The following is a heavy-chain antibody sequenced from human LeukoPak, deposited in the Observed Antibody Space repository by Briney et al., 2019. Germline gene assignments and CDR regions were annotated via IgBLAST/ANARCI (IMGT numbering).Heavy chain of an antibody. Sequence: PSETLSLTCTVSGGSVSNGNYYWSWLRQPPGKALEWIGYIYYTGSTNYNPSLEGRVTISVDTSKNQFSVKLSSVTAADTAVYYCARLDTGYIDYWGQGTLVTVSS. J-gene: IGHJ4*02. CDR1: GGSVSNGNYY. CDR3: ARLDTGYIDY. V-gene: IGHV4-61*01. CDR2: IYYTGST. D-gene: IGHD1-14*01.